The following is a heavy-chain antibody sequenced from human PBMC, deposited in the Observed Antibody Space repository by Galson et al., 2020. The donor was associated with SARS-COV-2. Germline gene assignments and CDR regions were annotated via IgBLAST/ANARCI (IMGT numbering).Heavy chain of an antibody. Sequence: ASVKVSCKTSGYTFSDSDKYIHWVRQAPGQGLEWMGWINPDSGGTTYAQKFQGRVTMTRDTSITTAYMEVSSLRSDDTAIYYCARGLLRELLGFDYWGQGTLVTVSS. D-gene: IGHD1-26*01. CDR2: INPDSGGT. CDR3: ARGLLRELLGFDY. CDR1: GYTFSDSDKY. V-gene: IGHV1-2*02. J-gene: IGHJ4*02.